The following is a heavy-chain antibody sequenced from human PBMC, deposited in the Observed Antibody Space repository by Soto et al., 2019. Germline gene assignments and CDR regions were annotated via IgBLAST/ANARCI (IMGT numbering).Heavy chain of an antibody. CDR1: GYTFTVYY. Sequence: SVKVSCKASGYTFTVYYMHGVRQSPGQWREWVGWLKPNSGDTKYAQKFQGRVTMTRDTSINTAYMDLSRLRSDHTAVYYYSRSLSTLGARPDYWGQGTLVTVSS. J-gene: IGHJ4*02. CDR2: LKPNSGDT. D-gene: IGHD6-6*01. CDR3: SRSLSTLGARPDY. V-gene: IGHV1-2*02.